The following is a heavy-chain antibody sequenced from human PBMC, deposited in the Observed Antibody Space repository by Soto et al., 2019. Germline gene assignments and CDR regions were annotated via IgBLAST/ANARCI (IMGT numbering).Heavy chain of an antibody. D-gene: IGHD2-21*01. CDR1: GFTFSDYY. J-gene: IGHJ5*02. CDR2: ISSSGSTI. CDR3: GSFPLFLFCGVLPHKSLRTRGTSDP. Sequence: GGSLRLSCAASGFTFSDYYMSWIRQAPGKGLEWVSYISSSGSTIYYADSVKGRFTISRDNAKNSLYLQMNSLRAEDTAVYYCGSFPLFLFCGVLPHKSLRTRGTSDP. V-gene: IGHV3-11*01.